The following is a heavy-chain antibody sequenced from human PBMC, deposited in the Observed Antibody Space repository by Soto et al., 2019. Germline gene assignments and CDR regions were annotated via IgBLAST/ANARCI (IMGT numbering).Heavy chain of an antibody. Sequence: VQFVQSGAELKKPGSSVRVSCRASGGTIKTYTLSWVRQAPGQGLEWMGAFIPSFPAPNFAQRFKGRLTLTADESTNTGFMELSGLRPEDTALYFCATGEVVPSFPNWLDTWGQGTHVILSS. CDR3: ATGEVVPSFPNWLDT. V-gene: IGHV1-69*12. J-gene: IGHJ5*02. CDR1: GGTIKTYT. CDR2: FIPSFPAP. D-gene: IGHD2-21*01.